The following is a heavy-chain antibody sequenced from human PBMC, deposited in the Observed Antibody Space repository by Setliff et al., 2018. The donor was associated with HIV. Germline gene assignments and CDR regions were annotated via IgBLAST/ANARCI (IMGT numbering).Heavy chain of an antibody. J-gene: IGHJ4*02. Sequence: PSETLSLTCTVSGVSINSGDCFWSWIRQHPGKGLEWIGYISYRGTTYYNPSFKSRVTMSMDTSKNQVSLKLTSVTAADTAVHFCARLQKLDDIYYLDDWGQGTLVTVSS. CDR2: ISYRGTT. V-gene: IGHV4-31*03. CDR3: ARLQKLDDIYYLDD. CDR1: GVSINSGDCF. D-gene: IGHD4-4*01.